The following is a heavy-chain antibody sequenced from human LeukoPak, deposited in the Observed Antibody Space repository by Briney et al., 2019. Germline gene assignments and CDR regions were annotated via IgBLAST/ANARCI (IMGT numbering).Heavy chain of an antibody. J-gene: IGHJ6*02. CDR1: GGSISSYY. V-gene: IGHV4-4*07. CDR2: IYTSGST. CDR3: ARDGWFGELRDGTDDYYYYYGMDV. D-gene: IGHD3-10*01. Sequence: SETLSLTCTVSGGSISSYYWSWIRQPAGKGLEWIGRIYTSGSTNYNPSLKSRVTMSVDTSKNQFSLKLSSVTAADTAVYYCARDGWFGELRDGTDDYYYYYGMDVWGQGTTVTVSS.